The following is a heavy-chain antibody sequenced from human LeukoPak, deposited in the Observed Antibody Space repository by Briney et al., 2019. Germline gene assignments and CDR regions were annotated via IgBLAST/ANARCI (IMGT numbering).Heavy chain of an antibody. CDR1: GGSIRSDGYC. D-gene: IGHD5-12*01. J-gene: IGHJ5*02. CDR2: IYSSGST. CDR3: ARKSRGYDFPWFDP. V-gene: IGHV4-31*03. Sequence: SETLSLTCTVSGGSIRSDGYCWGWIRQHPEKGLEWIGHIYSSGSTYYNPSLKSRVTISVDPSKNQFSLNLTGVTAADTAVYYCARKSRGYDFPWFDPGARESWAPSPQ.